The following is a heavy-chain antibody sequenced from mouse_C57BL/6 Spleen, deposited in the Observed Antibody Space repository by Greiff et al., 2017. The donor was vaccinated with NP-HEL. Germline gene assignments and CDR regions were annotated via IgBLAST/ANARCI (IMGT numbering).Heavy chain of an antibody. CDR3: ARERIYYGNSGYFDY. J-gene: IGHJ2*01. CDR1: GFTFSDYY. CDR2: INYDGSST. V-gene: IGHV5-16*01. D-gene: IGHD2-1*01. Sequence: DVQLVESEGGLVQPGSSMKLSCTASGFTFSDYYMAWVRQVPEKGLEWVANINYDGSSTYYLDSLKSRFIISRDNAKNILYLQMSSLKSEDTATYYCARERIYYGNSGYFDYWGQGTTLTVSS.